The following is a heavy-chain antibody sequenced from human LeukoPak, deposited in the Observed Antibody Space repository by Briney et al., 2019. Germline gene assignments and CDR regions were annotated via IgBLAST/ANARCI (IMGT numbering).Heavy chain of an antibody. J-gene: IGHJ5*02. D-gene: IGHD6-6*01. CDR3: ARRGASSSEES. V-gene: IGHV4-39*01. CDR2: IFYSGTT. Sequence: PSETLSLTCIVSGGSIRSSDYYWGWIRQPPGKGLEWIGHIFYSGTTYYNPSLKSRVTISVDTSKNQFSLKVTSVTAADTAVYYCARRGASSSEESWGQGTLVIVSS. CDR1: GGSIRSSDYY.